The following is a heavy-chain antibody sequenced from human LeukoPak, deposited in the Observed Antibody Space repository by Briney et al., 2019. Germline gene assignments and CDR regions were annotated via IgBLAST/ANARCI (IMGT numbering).Heavy chain of an antibody. D-gene: IGHD2/OR15-2a*01. Sequence: SETLSLNCAVHYGALSGYYWYWFRQPPGKELEWIACIYYSGITYYNPSLKSRVTISLDTSKNHFSLRLSSVTAADTAVYYCAREGIVRTYDQWGQGILVTVSS. CDR1: YGALSGYY. CDR3: AREGIVRTYDQ. V-gene: IGHV4-59*12. J-gene: IGHJ4*02. CDR2: IYYSGIT.